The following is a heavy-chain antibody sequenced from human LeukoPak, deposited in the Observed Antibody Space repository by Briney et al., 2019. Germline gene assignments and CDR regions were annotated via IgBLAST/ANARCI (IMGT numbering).Heavy chain of an antibody. CDR1: GYTLTSYG. CDR3: ARESRGYRYGYFYYYDMDV. CDR2: ISAYNGNI. Sequence: ASVKVSCKSSGYTLTSYGIIWVRQAPGQGLEWMGWISAYNGNINYAQKLQGRVTMTTDTSTSTAYMELRSLRSDDTAVYYCARESRGYRYGYFYYYDMDVWGQGTTVTVSS. V-gene: IGHV1-18*01. D-gene: IGHD5-18*01. J-gene: IGHJ6*02.